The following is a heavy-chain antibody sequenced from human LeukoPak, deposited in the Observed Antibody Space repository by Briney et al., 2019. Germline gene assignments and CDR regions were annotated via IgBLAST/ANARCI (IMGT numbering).Heavy chain of an antibody. D-gene: IGHD5-12*01. CDR1: GDSVSSNSIS. Sequence: SGPGLVKPSQTLSLTCAISGDSVSSNSISWNWFRQSPSRGLEWLGRTYYYSKWSNDYAVSVQSRITISPDTSKNQISLHLNSVTPEDTAVYYCAGRRWSGYEGNFDYWGQGALVTISS. CDR2: TYYYSKWSN. CDR3: AGRRWSGYEGNFDY. J-gene: IGHJ4*02. V-gene: IGHV6-1*01.